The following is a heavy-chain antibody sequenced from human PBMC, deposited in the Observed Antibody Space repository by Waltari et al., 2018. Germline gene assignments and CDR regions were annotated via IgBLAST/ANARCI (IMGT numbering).Heavy chain of an antibody. CDR1: GFTFSSYG. D-gene: IGHD6-19*01. CDR3: AKSTTESSGWDAFDI. V-gene: IGHV3-30*18. Sequence: QVQLVESGGGVVQPGRSLRLSCAASGFTFSSYGMHWVRQAPGKGLEWVAVIWYDGSNKYYAYSGKGRFTISRDNSKNTLYLQMNSLRAEDTAMYYCAKSTTESSGWDAFDIWGQGTMVTVSS. CDR2: IWYDGSNK. J-gene: IGHJ3*02.